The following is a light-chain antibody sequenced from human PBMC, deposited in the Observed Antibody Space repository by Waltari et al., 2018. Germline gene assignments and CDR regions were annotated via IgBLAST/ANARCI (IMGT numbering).Light chain of an antibody. J-gene: IGKJ1*01. Sequence: EIVMTQSPVTLSVSPGERATLSCRASQRIRATLARYQPIPGQPPRLLIYDTSTRATGIPARFSGSGSVTEFTLTISSLQSEDFAVYYCLQYDNMWTFGQGTKVEIK. CDR3: LQYDNMWT. CDR1: QRIRAT. CDR2: DTS. V-gene: IGKV3-15*01.